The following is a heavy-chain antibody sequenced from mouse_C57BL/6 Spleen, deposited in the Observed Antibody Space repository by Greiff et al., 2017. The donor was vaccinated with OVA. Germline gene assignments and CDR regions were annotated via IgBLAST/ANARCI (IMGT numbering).Heavy chain of an antibody. CDR3: ARFYYYGSSYFDV. CDR2: INPNNGGT. Sequence: EVQLQQSGPELVKPGASVKISCKASGYTFTDYYMNWVKQSHGKSLEWIGDINPNNGGTSYNQKFKGKATLTVDKSSSTAYMELRSLTSEDSAVYYCARFYYYGSSYFDVWGTGTTVTVSS. CDR1: GYTFTDYY. J-gene: IGHJ1*03. D-gene: IGHD1-1*01. V-gene: IGHV1-26*01.